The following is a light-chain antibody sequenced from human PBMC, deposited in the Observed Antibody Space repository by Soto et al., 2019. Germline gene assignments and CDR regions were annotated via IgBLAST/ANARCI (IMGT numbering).Light chain of an antibody. CDR1: QSVGTY. CDR3: QQYLAPPPIT. V-gene: IGKV3-20*01. Sequence: EIVLTQSPGTLSMSPGQRATVSCRASQSVGTYLAWYQQKPGQPPRLLISVASSRATGIPDRFSGSGSGTEFTLTISRVEPEDFAVYYCQQYLAPPPITFGQGTRLDIK. CDR2: VAS. J-gene: IGKJ5*01.